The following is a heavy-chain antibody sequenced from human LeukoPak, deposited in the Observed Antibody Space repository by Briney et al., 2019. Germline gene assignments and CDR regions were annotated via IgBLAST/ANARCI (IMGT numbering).Heavy chain of an antibody. CDR2: ISGSGANT. V-gene: IGHV3-23*01. CDR3: ATLRAGYTNPYYFDY. Sequence: GGSLRLSCAASGFTFSTYAMSWFRQAPGKGLEWVSTISGSGANTYYADSVRGRFTISRDNSKNTLYLHMNSLRAEDTAVYYCATLRAGYTNPYYFDYWGQGTLVTVSS. J-gene: IGHJ4*02. CDR1: GFTFSTYA. D-gene: IGHD3-16*02.